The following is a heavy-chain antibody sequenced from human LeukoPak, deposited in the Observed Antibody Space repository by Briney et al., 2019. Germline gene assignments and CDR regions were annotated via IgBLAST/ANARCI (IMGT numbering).Heavy chain of an antibody. CDR1: GSIFTSYW. V-gene: IGHV5-51*01. D-gene: IGHD3-22*01. CDR3: ARSYSSGWYYYDSSTFDAFDI. CDR2: IYPGDSDT. J-gene: IGHJ3*02. Sequence: GASLLISCESSGSIFTSYWICWLRPLPGKGLEWMGIIYPGDSDTKYTPSFQGHVTISADKSISTAYLPWSSLKASYTAMYYCARSYSSGWYYYDSSTFDAFDIWGQGTKVTVSS.